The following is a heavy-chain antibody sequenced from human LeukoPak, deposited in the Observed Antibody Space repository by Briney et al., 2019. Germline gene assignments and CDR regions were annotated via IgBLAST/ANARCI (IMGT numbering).Heavy chain of an antibody. D-gene: IGHD5-18*01. V-gene: IGHV3-21*01. J-gene: IGHJ4*02. CDR1: GITFKNYN. Sequence: PGGSLRLSCAASGITFKNYNMNWVRQAPGKGLEWAAFIGSASSYVFYADSVKGRFTISRDNSKNTLYLQMNSLRAEDTAVYYCAKSRDSYDYGGNFDYWGQGTLVTVSS. CDR2: IGSASSYV. CDR3: AKSRDSYDYGGNFDY.